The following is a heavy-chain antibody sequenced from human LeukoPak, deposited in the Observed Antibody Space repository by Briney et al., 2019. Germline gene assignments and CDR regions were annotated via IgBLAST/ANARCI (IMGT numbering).Heavy chain of an antibody. CDR1: GGTFSSYA. V-gene: IGHV1-69*04. J-gene: IGHJ5*02. CDR3: ARLDWFDP. Sequence: SVKVSCKASGGTFSSYAISWVRQAPGQGLEWMGRIIPILGIANYAQKFQGRVTVTADKSTSTAYMELSSLRSEDTAVYYCARLDWFDPWGQGTLVTVSS. CDR2: IIPILGIA.